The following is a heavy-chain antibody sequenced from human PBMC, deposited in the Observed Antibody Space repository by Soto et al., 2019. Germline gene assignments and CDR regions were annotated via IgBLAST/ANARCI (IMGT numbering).Heavy chain of an antibody. CDR1: GFTVSSNY. CDR3: ARVIVATTPAYYYYYYMDV. Sequence: GGSLRLSCAASGFTVSSNYMSWVRQAPGKGLEWVSVIYSGGSTYYADSVKGRFTISRHNSKNTLYLQMNSLRAEDTAVYYCARVIVATTPAYYYYYYMDVWGKGTTVTVSS. D-gene: IGHD5-12*01. J-gene: IGHJ6*03. V-gene: IGHV3-53*04. CDR2: IYSGGST.